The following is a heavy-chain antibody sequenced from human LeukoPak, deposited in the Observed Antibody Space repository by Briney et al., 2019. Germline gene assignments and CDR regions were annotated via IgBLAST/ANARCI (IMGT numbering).Heavy chain of an antibody. J-gene: IGHJ4*02. CDR1: GYSFTDYW. D-gene: IGHD3-10*01. CDR3: ARSGRYDYRATDF. CDR2: VFPDDSDT. V-gene: IGHV5-51*01. Sequence: GESLKISCKGSGYSFTDYWIAWVRQIPGEGLEWMGSVFPDDSDTRYSPSFRGQVTISADKTITTAHLQWSSLKASDTAMYYCARSGRYDYRATDFWGQGTLVTVSS.